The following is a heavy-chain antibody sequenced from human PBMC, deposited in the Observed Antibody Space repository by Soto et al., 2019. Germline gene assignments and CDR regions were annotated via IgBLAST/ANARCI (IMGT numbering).Heavy chain of an antibody. J-gene: IGHJ4*02. V-gene: IGHV3-48*01. CDR1: GFSFSTYS. CDR3: ARGPHSLDY. CDR2: IRKSGATTT. D-gene: IGHD2-15*01. Sequence: EVQLVESGGGLVQPGGSLRLSCAASGFSFSTYSMNWVRQAPGKGLEWVSYIRKSGATTTYYADSVRGRFTISRDDAKSSLYLHMNSLRVEDTAVYYCARGPHSLDYWGQGVLVTVSS.